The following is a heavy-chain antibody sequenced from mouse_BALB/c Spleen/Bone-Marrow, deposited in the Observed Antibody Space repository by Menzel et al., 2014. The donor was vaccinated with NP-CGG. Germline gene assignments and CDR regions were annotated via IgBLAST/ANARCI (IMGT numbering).Heavy chain of an antibody. D-gene: IGHD1-1*01. V-gene: IGHV1S81*02. CDR1: GYIFTNYW. CDR2: INPTNGRS. Sequence: VQLQQSGAELVKPGAPVKLSCEASGYIFTNYWMHWVKQRPGQGLSWIGEINPTNGRSNYNEKFKSKATLTVDKSSSTAYMQLSSLTSEDSAVYYCARRGDYYGAMDYWGQGTSVTVSS. J-gene: IGHJ4*01. CDR3: ARRGDYYGAMDY.